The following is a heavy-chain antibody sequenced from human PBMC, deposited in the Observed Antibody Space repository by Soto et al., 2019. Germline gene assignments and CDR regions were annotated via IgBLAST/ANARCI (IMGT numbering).Heavy chain of an antibody. CDR3: ARLVVPTYYFDY. CDR1: GGSISSGGYY. D-gene: IGHD2-8*02. V-gene: IGHV4-31*03. J-gene: IGHJ4*02. Sequence: VQLQESGPGLVKPSQTLSLTCTVSGGSISSGGYYWSWLRQHPGKGLEWIGYIYYSGSTFYNPFLQSRVTISLDTSKNQFSLKLSSVTAADTAVYFCARLVVPTYYFDYWGQGTLVTVSS. CDR2: IYYSGST.